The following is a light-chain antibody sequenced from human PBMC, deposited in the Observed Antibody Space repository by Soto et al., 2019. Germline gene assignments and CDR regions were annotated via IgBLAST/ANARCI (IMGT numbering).Light chain of an antibody. CDR3: QSYDSSLSGLV. CDR1: SSNIGAGYD. V-gene: IGLV1-40*01. Sequence: QSALTQPPSVSGAPGQRVTISCTGSSSNIGAGYDVYWYQQLPGTAPKFLIYGNSNRPSGVPDRFSGSKSGTSASLAITGLQAEDEADYYCQSYDSSLSGLVFGGGTKLTVL. CDR2: GNS. J-gene: IGLJ2*01.